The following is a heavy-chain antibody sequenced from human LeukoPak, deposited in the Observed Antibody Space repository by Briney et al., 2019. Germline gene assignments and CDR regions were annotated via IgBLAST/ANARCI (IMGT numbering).Heavy chain of an antibody. Sequence: PSETLSLTCTVSGGSISSSAYHWVWIRQPPGKGLEWIGTINYGGNTYYNLSLKSRVIIFLDTSKNLFSLKLSSMTADDTAVYYCARMWSTSCKGGSCPHQPNYWGEGTRVTVPS. J-gene: IGHJ4*02. CDR2: INYGGNT. CDR3: ARMWSTSCKGGSCPHQPNY. D-gene: IGHD2-15*01. V-gene: IGHV4-39*01. CDR1: GGSISSSAYH.